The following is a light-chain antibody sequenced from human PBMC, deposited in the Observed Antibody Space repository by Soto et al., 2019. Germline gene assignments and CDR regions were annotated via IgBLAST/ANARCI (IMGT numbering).Light chain of an antibody. J-gene: IGKJ4*01. CDR3: QQGNSFPLT. Sequence: DIQMTQSPSSVSASVGDRVTITCRASQGISSWLAWFQQKPGEAPRLLIYAASTLDSGVPSRFSGSGSGTDFTLTISTLQPEDFATYDCQQGNSFPLTFGGGTKVEIK. V-gene: IGKV1-12*01. CDR1: QGISSW. CDR2: AAS.